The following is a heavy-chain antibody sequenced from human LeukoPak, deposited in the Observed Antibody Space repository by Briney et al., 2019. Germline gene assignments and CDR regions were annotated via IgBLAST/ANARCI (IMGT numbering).Heavy chain of an antibody. V-gene: IGHV4-59*01. CDR3: IRLVPNWFDP. D-gene: IGHD3-9*01. CDR1: GGSISSYY. Sequence: PSETLSLTCTVSGGSISSYYWSWIRQPPGKGLEWIGYIYYSGSTNYNPSLKSRVTISVDTSKNQFSLKLSSVTAADTAVYYCIRLVPNWFDPWGQGTLVTVSS. CDR2: IYYSGST. J-gene: IGHJ5*02.